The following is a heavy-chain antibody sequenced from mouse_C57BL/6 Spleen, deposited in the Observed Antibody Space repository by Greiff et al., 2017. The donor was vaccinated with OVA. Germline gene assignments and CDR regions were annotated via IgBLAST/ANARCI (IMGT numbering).Heavy chain of an antibody. Sequence: EVQLQQSGAELVKPGASVKLSCTASGFNITDYYMHWVKQRTEQGLEWIGRIDPEDGETTYAPKFQGKATITADTSSNTAYLPLSSLTSEDTAVYDCARSHQGDYAMDYWGQGTSVTVSS. CDR3: ARSHQGDYAMDY. CDR1: GFNITDYY. J-gene: IGHJ4*01. CDR2: IDPEDGET. D-gene: IGHD3-3*01. V-gene: IGHV14-2*01.